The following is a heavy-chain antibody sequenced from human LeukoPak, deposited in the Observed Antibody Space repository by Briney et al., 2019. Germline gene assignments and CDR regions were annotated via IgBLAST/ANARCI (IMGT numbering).Heavy chain of an antibody. V-gene: IGHV3-48*04. CDR1: GFTFSSYS. CDR2: ISSTSSTI. Sequence: GGSLRLSCAASGFTFSSYSMNWVRQAPGKGLEWVSYISSTSSTIYYADSVKGRFTVSRDNAKNSLYLQMNSLRAEDTAVYYCAELGITMIGGVWGKGTTVTISS. CDR3: AELGITMIGGV. D-gene: IGHD3-10*02. J-gene: IGHJ6*04.